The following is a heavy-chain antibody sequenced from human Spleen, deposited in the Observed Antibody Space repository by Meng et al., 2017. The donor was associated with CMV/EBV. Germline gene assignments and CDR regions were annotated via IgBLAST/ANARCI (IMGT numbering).Heavy chain of an antibody. CDR3: ARALRVYCSGGSCYTYYFDY. Sequence: SETLSLTCTVSGGSISSSSYYWGWLRQPPGKGLEWIGSIYYSGSTYYNPSLKSRVTISVDTSKNPHSLKLSSVTAADTAVYYCARALRVYCSGGSCYTYYFDYWGQGTLVTVSS. D-gene: IGHD2-15*01. CDR2: IYYSGST. CDR1: GGSISSSSYY. V-gene: IGHV4-39*07. J-gene: IGHJ4*02.